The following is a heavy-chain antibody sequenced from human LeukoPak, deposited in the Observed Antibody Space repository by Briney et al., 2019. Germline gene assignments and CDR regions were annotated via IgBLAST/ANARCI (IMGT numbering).Heavy chain of an antibody. CDR1: GFTLSSYS. CDR2: INSDGSST. Sequence: QSGGSLRLSCAASGFTLSSYSMNWVRQAPGKGLVWVSRINSDGSSTSYADSVKGRFTISRDNAKNSLYLQMNSLRAEDTAVYYCARGVDCSSTSCSIPDYWGQGTLVTVSS. V-gene: IGHV3-74*01. J-gene: IGHJ4*02. D-gene: IGHD2-2*01. CDR3: ARGVDCSSTSCSIPDY.